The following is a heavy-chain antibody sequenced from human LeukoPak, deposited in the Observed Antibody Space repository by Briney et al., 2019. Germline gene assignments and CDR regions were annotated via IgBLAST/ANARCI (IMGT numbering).Heavy chain of an antibody. CDR2: ISYDGTRQ. Sequence: GGSLRLSCAASGFIFKDYGMHWVRQAPGKGLEWVAVISYDGTRQFYADSVKGRFAISRDNSKNTLYLQMNSLRAEDTAVYYCARETARIFYWGRGTLVTVSS. CDR3: ARETARIFY. D-gene: IGHD2-15*01. J-gene: IGHJ4*02. CDR1: GFIFKDYG. V-gene: IGHV3-30*03.